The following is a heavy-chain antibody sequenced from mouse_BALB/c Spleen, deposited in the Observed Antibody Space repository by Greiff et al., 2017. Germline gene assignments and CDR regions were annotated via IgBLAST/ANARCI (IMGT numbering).Heavy chain of an antibody. CDR3: ARHYYGSSYGYFDV. CDR1: GFTFSSYT. J-gene: IGHJ1*01. CDR2: ISNGGGST. V-gene: IGHV5-12-2*01. D-gene: IGHD1-1*01. Sequence: EVNVVESGGGLVQPGGSLKLSCAASGFTFSSYTMSWVRQTPEKRLEWVAYISNGGGSTYYPDTVKGRFTISRDNAKNTLYLQMSSLKSEDTAMYYCARHYYGSSYGYFDVWGAGTTVTVSS.